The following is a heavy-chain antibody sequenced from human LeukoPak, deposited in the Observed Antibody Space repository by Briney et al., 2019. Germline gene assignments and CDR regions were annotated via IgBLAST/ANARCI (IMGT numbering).Heavy chain of an antibody. Sequence: SGTLSLTCAVSGGSISSSNWWSWVRQPPGKGLEWIGEIYHSGITNYNPSLKSRVTISVGKSKNQFSLKLSSVTAADTAVYYCARHRVRGVQYYFDYWGQGTLVTVSS. D-gene: IGHD3-10*01. J-gene: IGHJ4*02. CDR2: IYHSGIT. CDR1: GGSISSSNW. CDR3: ARHRVRGVQYYFDY. V-gene: IGHV4-4*02.